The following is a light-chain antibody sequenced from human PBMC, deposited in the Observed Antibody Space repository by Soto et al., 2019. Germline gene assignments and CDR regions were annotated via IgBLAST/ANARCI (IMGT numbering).Light chain of an antibody. Sequence: QSVLTQPPSASGTPGQRVTISCSGSSSNIGSNTVNWYQQLPGTAPRLLIYATNQRPSGVPDRFPGSKSGTSASLAISGLQSEDEADYYCAPWDDSLNGPVFGGGTKLTVL. V-gene: IGLV1-44*01. CDR2: ATN. J-gene: IGLJ3*02. CDR3: APWDDSLNGPV. CDR1: SSNIGSNT.